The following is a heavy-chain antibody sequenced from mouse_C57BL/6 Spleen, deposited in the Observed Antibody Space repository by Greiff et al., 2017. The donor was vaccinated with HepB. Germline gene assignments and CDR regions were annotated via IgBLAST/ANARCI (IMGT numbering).Heavy chain of an antibody. J-gene: IGHJ2*01. CDR3: ASLYWDGYFDY. D-gene: IGHD4-1*01. Sequence: EVKLMESGGGLVQPGGSLKLSCAASGFTFSDYGMAWVRQAPRKGPEWVAFISNLAYSIYYADTVTGRFTISRENAKNTLYLEMSSLRSEDTAMYSCASLYWDGYFDYWAKGTTPTVPS. V-gene: IGHV5-15*01. CDR2: ISNLAYSI. CDR1: GFTFSDYG.